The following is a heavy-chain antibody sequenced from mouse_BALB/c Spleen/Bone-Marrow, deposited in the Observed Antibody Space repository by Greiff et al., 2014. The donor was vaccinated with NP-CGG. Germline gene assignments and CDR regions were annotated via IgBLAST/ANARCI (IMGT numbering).Heavy chain of an antibody. D-gene: IGHD2-1*01. J-gene: IGHJ1*01. CDR3: ARDKNYGSYWYFDV. Sequence: EVQRVESGGGLVQPGGSLRLYCATSGFTFTDYYMSWVRQPPGKALEWLGFIRNKANGYTTEYSESVKGRFTISRDNSQSILYLQMNTLRAEDSATYYCARDKNYGSYWYFDVWGEGTTVTVSS. CDR2: IRNKANGYTT. CDR1: GFTFTDYY. V-gene: IGHV7-3*02.